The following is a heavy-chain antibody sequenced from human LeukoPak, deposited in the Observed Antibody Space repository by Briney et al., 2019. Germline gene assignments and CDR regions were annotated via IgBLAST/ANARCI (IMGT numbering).Heavy chain of an antibody. V-gene: IGHV1-2*02. CDR3: ARGEDCTNGVCYEYYFDY. D-gene: IGHD2-8*01. Sequence: ASVKVSCKASGYTFTGYYMHWVRQAPGQGLEWMGWINPNSGGTNYAQKFQGRVTMTRDTSISTAYMELSRLRSDDTAVYYCARGEDCTNGVCYEYYFDYWGQGTLVTVSS. CDR1: GYTFTGYY. CDR2: INPNSGGT. J-gene: IGHJ4*02.